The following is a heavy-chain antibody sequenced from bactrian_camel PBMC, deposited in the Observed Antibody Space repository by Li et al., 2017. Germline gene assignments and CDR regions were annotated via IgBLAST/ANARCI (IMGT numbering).Heavy chain of an antibody. Sequence: VQLVESGGDLVQPGGSLRLSCAASGVTVSSYDLSWVRQGPGKGLEWVSTITSGGDVTYYAESVKGRVTISRDNAKNTMHLQLNSLKSEDMAMYYCTNEVEVHNEYEHNDWGQGTQVTVS. J-gene: IGHJ4*01. V-gene: IGHV3S40*01. CDR3: TNEVEVHNEYEHND. CDR1: GVTVSSYD. D-gene: IGHD4*01. CDR2: ITSGGDVT.